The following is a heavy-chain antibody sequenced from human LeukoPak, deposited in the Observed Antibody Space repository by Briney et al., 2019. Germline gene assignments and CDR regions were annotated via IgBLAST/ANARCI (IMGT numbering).Heavy chain of an antibody. CDR3: ARGSEEYSYDVVY. Sequence: GASVKVSCKASGYTFSSYYMHWVRQASGQGLEWMGIVIPSDGSTTYAQKFQGRVTMTRDTSTSTVYMELSSLRFEDTAVYYCARGSEEYSYDVVYRGQGTLVTVSS. D-gene: IGHD5-18*01. CDR1: GYTFSSYY. CDR2: VIPSDGST. J-gene: IGHJ4*02. V-gene: IGHV1-46*01.